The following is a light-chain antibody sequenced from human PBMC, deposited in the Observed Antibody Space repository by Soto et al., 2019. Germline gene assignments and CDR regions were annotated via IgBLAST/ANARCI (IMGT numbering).Light chain of an antibody. CDR1: QSISSW. CDR2: KAS. J-gene: IGKJ1*01. V-gene: IGKV1-5*03. Sequence: DIQMTQSPSTLSASVGDRVTITCRASQSISSWLAWYQQKPGKAPKLLIYKASSLESGVPSRLSGSGSGTEFTLTISSLQPDDFATYYCQQYHSYSQTFGQGTKVDIK. CDR3: QQYHSYSQT.